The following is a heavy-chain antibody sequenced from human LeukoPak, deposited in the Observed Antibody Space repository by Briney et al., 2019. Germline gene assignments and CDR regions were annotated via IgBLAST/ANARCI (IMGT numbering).Heavy chain of an antibody. J-gene: IGHJ3*02. V-gene: IGHV3-33*01. CDR1: GFTFSSYG. D-gene: IGHD3-10*02. CDR3: AREMKLFGTGRSAFDI. CDR2: IWYDGSNK. Sequence: GGSLRLSCAASGFTFSSYGMHWVRQAPGKGLEWVAVIWYDGSNKYYADSVKGRFTISRDNSKNTLYLQMNSLRAEDTAVYFCAREMKLFGTGRSAFDIWGQGTMVTVSS.